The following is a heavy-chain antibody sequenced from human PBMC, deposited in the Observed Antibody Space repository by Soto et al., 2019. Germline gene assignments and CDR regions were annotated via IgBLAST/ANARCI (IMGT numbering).Heavy chain of an antibody. Sequence: ASGPTLVNPTETLTLTCTVSGFSLSNARMGVSWIRQPPGKALEWLAHIFSNDEKSYSTSLKSRLTISKDTSKSQVVLTMTNMDPVDTATYYCARIQWSLDFWSGYYFSPSSNYYYYYMDVWGKGTTVTVSS. D-gene: IGHD3-3*01. CDR1: GFSLSNARMG. V-gene: IGHV2-26*01. CDR3: ARIQWSLDFWSGYYFSPSSNYYYYYMDV. J-gene: IGHJ6*03. CDR2: IFSNDEK.